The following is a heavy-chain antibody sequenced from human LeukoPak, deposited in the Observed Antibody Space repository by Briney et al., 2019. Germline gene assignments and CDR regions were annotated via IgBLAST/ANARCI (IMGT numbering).Heavy chain of an antibody. CDR3: ARERQGGWGLREESYYYYYMDV. Sequence: GASVKVSCKASGGTFSSYAISWVRQAPGQGLEWMGGIIPIFGTANYAQKFQGRVTITADKSTGTAYMELSSLRSEDTAVYYCARERQGGWGLREESYYYYYMDVWGKGTAVTVSS. D-gene: IGHD5/OR15-5a*01. CDR2: IIPIFGTA. CDR1: GGTFSSYA. V-gene: IGHV1-69*06. J-gene: IGHJ6*03.